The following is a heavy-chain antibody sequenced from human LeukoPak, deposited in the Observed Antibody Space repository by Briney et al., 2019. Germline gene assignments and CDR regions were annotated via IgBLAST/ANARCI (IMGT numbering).Heavy chain of an antibody. J-gene: IGHJ4*02. CDR2: INSSSSYI. Sequence: GALRLSCAASGFTFSSYSMNWVRQAPGKGLEWGSSINSSSSYIYYADSVKGRFTISRDNAKNSLYLQMNSLRAEDTAVYYCARCPYRYYDSSGYSNRFDYWGQGTLVTVSS. V-gene: IGHV3-21*01. CDR1: GFTFSSYS. CDR3: ARCPYRYYDSSGYSNRFDY. D-gene: IGHD3-22*01.